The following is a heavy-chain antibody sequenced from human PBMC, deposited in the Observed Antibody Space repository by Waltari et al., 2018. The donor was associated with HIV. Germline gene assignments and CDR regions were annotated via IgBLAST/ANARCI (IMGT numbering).Heavy chain of an antibody. CDR2: IGGSNNTK. J-gene: IGHJ6*02. Sequence: EVQLVESGGGLVQPGGTLRLSCSVSGFSITTYSIYWVRQRPGKGREVISYIGGSNNTKYYAESVKGRFTVSRDNAKNSAFLDMSALRDDDTAIYYCARDKLGDSAPVWGQGTTVAVSS. CDR3: ARDKLGDSAPV. V-gene: IGHV3-48*02. D-gene: IGHD1-26*01. CDR1: GFSITTYS.